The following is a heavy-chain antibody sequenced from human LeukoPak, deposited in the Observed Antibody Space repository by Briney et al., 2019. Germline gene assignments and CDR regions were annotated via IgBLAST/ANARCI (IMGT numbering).Heavy chain of an antibody. J-gene: IGHJ4*02. CDR2: IYHSGST. D-gene: IGHD6-13*01. Sequence: SETLSLTCTVSGGSISSSNWWSWVRQPPGKGLEWIGEIYHSGSTNYNPSLKSRVTITVDKSKNQFSLKLSSVTAADTAVYYCAREGAAAGTVDYWGQGTLVTVSS. CDR3: AREGAAAGTVDY. V-gene: IGHV4-4*02. CDR1: GGSISSSNW.